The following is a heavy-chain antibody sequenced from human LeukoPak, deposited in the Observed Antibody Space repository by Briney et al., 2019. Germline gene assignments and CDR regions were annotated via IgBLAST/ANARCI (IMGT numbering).Heavy chain of an antibody. Sequence: RGSLRLSCVASGLTSRSYNMNWVRQAPREGLGWVSFISSSSNYIYYADSVKGRFTISRDNAKNSLLQQKSRLRAENTAVYYCARGTSTTRDFDYWGQGTLVTVSS. D-gene: IGHD4-11*01. J-gene: IGHJ4*02. CDR3: ARGTSTTRDFDY. CDR1: GLTSRSYN. V-gene: IGHV3-21*01. CDR2: ISSSSNYI.